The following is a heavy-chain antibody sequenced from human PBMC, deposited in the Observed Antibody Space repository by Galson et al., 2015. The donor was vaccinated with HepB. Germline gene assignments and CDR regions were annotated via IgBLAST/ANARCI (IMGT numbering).Heavy chain of an antibody. J-gene: IGHJ4*02. D-gene: IGHD5-18*01. Sequence: SLRLSCAASGFTFSSYGMHWVRQAPGKGLEWVAVISYDGSNKYYADSVKGRFTISRDNSKNTLYLQMNSLRAEDTAVYYCAKPGGGYSYAPGYFDYWGQGTLVTVSS. CDR3: AKPGGGYSYAPGYFDY. CDR1: GFTFSSYG. V-gene: IGHV3-30*18. CDR2: ISYDGSNK.